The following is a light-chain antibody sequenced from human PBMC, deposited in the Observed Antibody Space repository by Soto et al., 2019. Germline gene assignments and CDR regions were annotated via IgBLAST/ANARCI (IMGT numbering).Light chain of an antibody. J-gene: IGKJ2*01. CDR1: QSISVW. V-gene: IGKV1-5*03. CDR2: RAS. CDR3: QHYKSYSALHT. Sequence: DIQMTQSPSTLSASVGDRVTITCRASQSISVWVAWYQQKPGKAPKLLNYRASSLESGVPSRFSGSGSGTEFTLTISSMQPHDSAAYSCQHYKSYSALHTFGQGTKLEIK.